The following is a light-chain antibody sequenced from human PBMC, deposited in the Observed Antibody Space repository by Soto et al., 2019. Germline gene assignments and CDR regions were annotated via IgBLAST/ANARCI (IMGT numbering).Light chain of an antibody. Sequence: EIFLTQSPGTLSLSPGERATLSCRASQSISSNYFAWYQQKPGQAPRLLIYGPSTRATGIPDRFSGSGSGTDFTLTISRLEPEDFAVYYCQHYGSSLWTFGQGTKVDIK. CDR1: QSISSNY. V-gene: IGKV3-20*01. J-gene: IGKJ1*01. CDR2: GPS. CDR3: QHYGSSLWT.